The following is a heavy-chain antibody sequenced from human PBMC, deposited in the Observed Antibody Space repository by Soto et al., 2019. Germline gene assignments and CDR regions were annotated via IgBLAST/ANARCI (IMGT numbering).Heavy chain of an antibody. J-gene: IGHJ6*02. CDR3: ARGEMVVAAMLAGSGMDV. CDR1: GFTFSSYA. CDR2: ISYDGSNK. V-gene: IGHV3-30-3*01. Sequence: VQLVESEGGVVQPGRSLRLSCAASGFTFSSYAMHWVRQAPGKGLEWVAVISYDGSNKYYADSVKGRFTISRDNSKNTLYLQMNSLRAEDTAVYYCARGEMVVAAMLAGSGMDVWGQGTTVTVSS. D-gene: IGHD2-15*01.